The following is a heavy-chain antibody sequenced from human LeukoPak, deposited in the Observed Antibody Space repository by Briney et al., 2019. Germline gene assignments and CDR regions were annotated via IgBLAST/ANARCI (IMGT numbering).Heavy chain of an antibody. CDR3: ARETYYYDSSGYRSYYYYMDV. V-gene: IGHV3-21*01. CDR1: GFTFNSYS. D-gene: IGHD3-22*01. J-gene: IGHJ6*03. CDR2: ISSSSSYI. Sequence: GGSLRLSCAASGFTFNSYSMNWVRQAPGKGLEWVSSISSSSSYIYYADSVKGRFTISRDNAKNSLYLQMNSLRAEDTAVYYCARETYYYDSSGYRSYYYYMDVWGKGTTVTVSS.